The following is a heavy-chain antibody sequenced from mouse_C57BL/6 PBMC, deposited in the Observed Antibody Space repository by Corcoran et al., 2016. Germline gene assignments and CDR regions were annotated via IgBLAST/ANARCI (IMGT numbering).Heavy chain of an antibody. J-gene: IGHJ3*01. CDR2: INTYSGVP. Sequence: QIQLVQSGPELKKPGETVKISCKASGYTFTTYGMSWVKQAPGKGLKWMGWINTYSGVPTYADDFKGRFAFSLATSASTAYLQINNLKNEDTATYFCALIYYYGSSWFAYWGQGTLVTVSA. V-gene: IGHV9-3*01. D-gene: IGHD1-1*01. CDR3: ALIYYYGSSWFAY. CDR1: GYTFTTYG.